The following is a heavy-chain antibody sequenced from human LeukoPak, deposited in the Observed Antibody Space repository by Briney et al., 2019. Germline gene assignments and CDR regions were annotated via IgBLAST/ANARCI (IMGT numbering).Heavy chain of an antibody. D-gene: IGHD3-3*01. Sequence: SVKVSSKASGGTFSSYAIRWVRQAPGQGLEWMGRIIPILGIANYAQKFQGRVTITADKSTSTAYMELSSLRSEDTAVYYCVTPIFGVVIWGQGTLVTVSS. J-gene: IGHJ4*02. CDR3: VTPIFGVVI. CDR2: IIPILGIA. CDR1: GGTFSSYA. V-gene: IGHV1-69*04.